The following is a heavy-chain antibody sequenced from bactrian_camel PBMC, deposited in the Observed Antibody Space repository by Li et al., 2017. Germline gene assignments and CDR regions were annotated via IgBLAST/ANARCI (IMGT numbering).Heavy chain of an antibody. V-gene: IGHV3S67*01. CDR2: ISPAGNT. D-gene: IGHD3*01. CDR1: GFAFNTYA. CDR3: ATRLWYEPSD. J-gene: IGHJ4*01. Sequence: DVQLVESGGGLVQPGGSLRLSCAASGFAFNTYAMSWVRQAPGKEREGVAAISPAGNTISTGSVRGRFTISQDNAKNTLYLQMNSLKTEDTAVYYCATRLWYEPSDWGQGTQVTVS.